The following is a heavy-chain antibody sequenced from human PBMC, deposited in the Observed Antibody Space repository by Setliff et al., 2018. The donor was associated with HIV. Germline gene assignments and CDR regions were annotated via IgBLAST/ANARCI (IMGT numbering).Heavy chain of an antibody. CDR2: IYYSGST. D-gene: IGHD3-3*01. V-gene: IGHV4-59*01. CDR1: GGSISSYY. CDR3: ARGYYNFWSGYPPLDY. Sequence: TSETLSLTCTVSGGSISSYYWSWIRQPPGKGLEWIGYIYYSGSTNYNPSLKSRVTISVDTSKNQFSLKLSSVTAADTAVYYCARGYYNFWSGYPPLDYWGQGTLVTVSS. J-gene: IGHJ4*02.